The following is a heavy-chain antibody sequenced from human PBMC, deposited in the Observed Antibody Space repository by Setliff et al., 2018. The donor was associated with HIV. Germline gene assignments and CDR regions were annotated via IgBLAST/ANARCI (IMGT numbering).Heavy chain of an antibody. J-gene: IGHJ4*02. V-gene: IGHV4-39*01. Sequence: LSLTCTVPGGSINRSNYYWGWIRQPPGKGLEWIGTISYTGSTYYDPSLKRRVTISLDTSKNQFFLKLSSVTAPDTAIYYCAKQTWEYYDTLTGYYRSPKNFDSWGQGTLGTVSS. CDR2: ISYTGST. D-gene: IGHD3-9*01. CDR3: AKQTWEYYDTLTGYYRSPKNFDS. CDR1: GGSINRSNYY.